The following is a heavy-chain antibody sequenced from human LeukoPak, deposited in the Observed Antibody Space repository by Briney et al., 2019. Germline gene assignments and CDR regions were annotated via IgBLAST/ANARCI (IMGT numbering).Heavy chain of an antibody. V-gene: IGHV3-66*04. Sequence: GGSLRLSCVVSGITLSNYGMSWVRQAPGKGLEWVSVAYSDGNTYYAGSVKGRFTISRDNSKNTLFLQMNSLRAEDTAVYYCARLFGSGWPGYFYYAMDVWGQGTTVAVSS. CDR2: AYSDGNT. CDR1: GITLSNYG. CDR3: ARLFGSGWPGYFYYAMDV. J-gene: IGHJ6*02. D-gene: IGHD6-19*01.